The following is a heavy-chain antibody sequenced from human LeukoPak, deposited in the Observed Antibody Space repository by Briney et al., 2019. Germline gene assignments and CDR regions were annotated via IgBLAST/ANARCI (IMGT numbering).Heavy chain of an antibody. Sequence: PGGSLRLSCAASGFTFSSYAMHWVRQAPGKGLEYVSAISSNGGSSYYANSVKGRFTISRDNSKNTLYLQMGSLRAEDMAVYYCARERGIQPGNYMDVWGKGTTVTVSS. CDR3: ARERGIQPGNYMDV. CDR2: ISSNGGSS. J-gene: IGHJ6*03. D-gene: IGHD5-18*01. V-gene: IGHV3-64*01. CDR1: GFTFSSYA.